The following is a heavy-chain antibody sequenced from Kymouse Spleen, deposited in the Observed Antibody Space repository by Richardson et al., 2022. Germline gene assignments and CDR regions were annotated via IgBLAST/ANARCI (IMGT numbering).Heavy chain of an antibody. CDR2: INHSGST. D-gene: IGHD4-11,IGHD4-11*01. V-gene: IGHV4-34*01. Sequence: QVQLQQWGAGLLKPSETLSLTCAVYGGSFSGYYWSWIRQPPGKGLEWIGEINHSGSTNYNPSLKSRVTISVDTSKNQFSLKLSSVTAADTAVYYCARGRATVTFNWFDPWGQGTLVTVSS. CDR3: ARGRATVTFNWFDP. CDR1: GGSFSGYY. J-gene: IGHJ5*02.